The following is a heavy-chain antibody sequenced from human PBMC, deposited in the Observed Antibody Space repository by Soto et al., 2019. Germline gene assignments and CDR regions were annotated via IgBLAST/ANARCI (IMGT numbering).Heavy chain of an antibody. J-gene: IGHJ4*02. D-gene: IGHD1-26*01. CDR3: AREPGRGSYMGGGDY. Sequence: QVQLVESGGGLVKPGGSLRLSCAXSGXTFSDYYMSWIRQAPGKGLEWVSYISSSSSYTNYADSVKGRFTISRDNAKNSLYRQKNSRRAEDTAVYYWAREPGRGSYMGGGDYWGQGTLVTVSS. CDR2: ISSSSSYT. CDR1: GXTFSDYY. V-gene: IGHV3-11*05.